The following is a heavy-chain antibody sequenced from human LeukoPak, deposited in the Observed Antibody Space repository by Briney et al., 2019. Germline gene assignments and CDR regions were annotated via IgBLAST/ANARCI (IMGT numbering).Heavy chain of an antibody. CDR1: GFTFSTYG. CDR3: AKASVWTMVRVVSYFDD. CDR2: ISGSGDNT. J-gene: IGHJ4*02. V-gene: IGHV3-23*01. Sequence: GGSLRLACAASGFTFSTYGMTWVRQAPGKGLEWVSGISGSGDNTWYADSVKGRFTISRDNSKKTLYLQMHSLRAEDTAVYYCAKASVWTMVRVVSYFDDWGQGIQVTVSS. D-gene: IGHD3-10*01.